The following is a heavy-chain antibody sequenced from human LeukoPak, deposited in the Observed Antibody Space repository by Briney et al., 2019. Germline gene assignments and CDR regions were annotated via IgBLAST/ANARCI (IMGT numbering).Heavy chain of an antibody. D-gene: IGHD5-24*01. Sequence: PGRSLRLSCAASGFTFDDYAMHWVRQAPGKGLEWVSGISWNSGSIGYADSVKGRFTISRDNAKNSLYLQMNSLRAEDMALYYCAKDIEGMATYYFDYWGQGTLVTVSS. CDR2: ISWNSGSI. CDR3: AKDIEGMATYYFDY. V-gene: IGHV3-9*03. CDR1: GFTFDDYA. J-gene: IGHJ4*02.